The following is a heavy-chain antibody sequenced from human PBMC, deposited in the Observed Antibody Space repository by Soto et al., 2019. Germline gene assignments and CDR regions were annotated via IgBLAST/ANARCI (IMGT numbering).Heavy chain of an antibody. Sequence: GGSLRLSCAASGFTFSNYAMHWVRQAPGKGLEWVALTSYDGNNEYYTDAVKGRFTISRDNSKNTLFLQMNSPRPEDTAVYYCAKDKGVFNWATSYFDYWGQGALVTVAS. CDR1: GFTFSNYA. CDR3: AKDKGVFNWATSYFDY. V-gene: IGHV3-30*18. D-gene: IGHD1-1*01. CDR2: TSYDGNNE. J-gene: IGHJ4*02.